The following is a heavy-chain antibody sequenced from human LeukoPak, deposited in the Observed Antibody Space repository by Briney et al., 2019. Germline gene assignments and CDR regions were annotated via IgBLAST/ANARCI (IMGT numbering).Heavy chain of an antibody. CDR2: ISYNRGT. D-gene: IGHD1-26*01. J-gene: IGHJ4*02. CDR1: GGSITSYF. V-gene: IGHV4-59*01. Sequence: SETLSLTCIVSGGSITSYFWSWIRQSPRKGLEWIGYISYNRGTNYNPSLKSRVTISTDTSKNQFSLKLNSVTAADTAVYYCARGERYGSGSYSSQGYFDHWGQGSLVTVSS. CDR3: ARGERYGSGSYSSQGYFDH.